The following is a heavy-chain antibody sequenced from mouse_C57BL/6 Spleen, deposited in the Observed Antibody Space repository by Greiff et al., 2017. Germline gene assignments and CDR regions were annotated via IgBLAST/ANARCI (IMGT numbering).Heavy chain of an antibody. V-gene: IGHV5-6*02. CDR2: ISSGGSYT. Sequence: EVKLVESGGDLVKPGGSLKLSCAASGFTFSSYGMSWVRQTPDKRLEWVATISSGGSYTYYPDSVKGRFTITRDNAKNTLYLQRSSLKSEDTAMYYCARREGEAMDYWGQGTSVTVSS. CDR3: ARREGEAMDY. J-gene: IGHJ4*01. CDR1: GFTFSSYG.